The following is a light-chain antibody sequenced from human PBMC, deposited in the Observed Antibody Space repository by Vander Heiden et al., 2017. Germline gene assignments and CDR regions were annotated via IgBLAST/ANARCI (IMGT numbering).Light chain of an antibody. CDR2: KDS. J-gene: IGLJ3*02. Sequence: SYELTQPPAASVCPGQTARITCSGDALPKQYAYWYQQKPGQAPVLVIYKDSERPSGIPERFSGSSSGTTVTLTISGVQAEDEADYYCQSADSSGTYVVFGGGTKLTVL. CDR3: QSADSSGTYVV. V-gene: IGLV3-25*03. CDR1: ALPKQY.